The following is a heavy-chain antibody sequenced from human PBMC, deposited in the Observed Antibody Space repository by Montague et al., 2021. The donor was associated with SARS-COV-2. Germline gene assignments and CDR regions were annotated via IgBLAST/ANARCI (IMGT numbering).Heavy chain of an antibody. J-gene: IGHJ4*02. D-gene: IGHD6-19*01. CDR3: VRYSGWFYFDF. Sequence: CAISGDSVSSNSVAWSWLRQSPSRGLEWLGRTYYRSKWYSDYAPSLRGRLTVNPDASKNEFSLELNYVTPEDTAVYYCVRYSGWFYFDFWGQGTLVTVSS. CDR2: TYYRSKWYS. CDR1: GDSVSSNSVA. V-gene: IGHV6-1*01.